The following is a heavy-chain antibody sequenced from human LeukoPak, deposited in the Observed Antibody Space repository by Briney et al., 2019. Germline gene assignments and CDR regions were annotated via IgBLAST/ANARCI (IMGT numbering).Heavy chain of an antibody. J-gene: IGHJ4*02. V-gene: IGHV4-59*01. CDR2: NSDNGNR. Sequence: PSETLSITCTVSGGSISSYYCSWIRQSPGKGLEWIGYNSDNGNRNYNPSLKNRVTISVDTSKKQFSLKLTSVTAADTAVYYCATGDTYLDFWGQGTPVTVSS. CDR1: GGSISSYY. CDR3: ATGDTYLDF.